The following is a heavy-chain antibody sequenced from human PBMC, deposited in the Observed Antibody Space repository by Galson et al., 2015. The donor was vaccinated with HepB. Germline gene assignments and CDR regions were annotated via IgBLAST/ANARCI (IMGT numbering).Heavy chain of an antibody. Sequence: SLRLSCAASGFTFSSYSMNWVRQAPGKGLEWVSSISSSSSYIYYADSVKGRFTISRDNAKNSLYLQMNSLRAEDTAVYYCARVVPAKTTVVDYYYYGMDVWGQGTTVTVSS. J-gene: IGHJ6*02. D-gene: IGHD4-23*01. CDR3: ARVVPAKTTVVDYYYYGMDV. CDR1: GFTFSSYS. CDR2: ISSSSSYI. V-gene: IGHV3-21*01.